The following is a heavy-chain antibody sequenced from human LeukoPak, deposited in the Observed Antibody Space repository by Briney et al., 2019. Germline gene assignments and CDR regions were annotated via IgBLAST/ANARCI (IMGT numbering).Heavy chain of an antibody. Sequence: GESLKISRKGSGYSFTSYWIGWVRQMPGKGLEWMGIIYPGDSDTRYSPSFQGQVTISADKSISTAYLQWSSLRASDTAMYYCARREVGYGSGSYPNWFDPWGQGTLVTVSS. CDR1: GYSFTSYW. CDR3: ARREVGYGSGSYPNWFDP. CDR2: IYPGDSDT. D-gene: IGHD3-10*01. J-gene: IGHJ5*02. V-gene: IGHV5-51*01.